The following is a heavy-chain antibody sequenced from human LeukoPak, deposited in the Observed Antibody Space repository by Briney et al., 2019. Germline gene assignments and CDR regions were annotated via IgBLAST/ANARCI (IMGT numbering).Heavy chain of an antibody. Sequence: GRSLRLSCAASGFTFSSYDMHWFRQVTGKGLEWVSAIGTAVDTSYADSVKGRFTISRENAKDSLYLQMNSLRAGDTAVYYCARRNWGSGGGFDIWGQGTMVTVSS. V-gene: IGHV3-13*01. CDR2: IGTAVDT. D-gene: IGHD7-27*01. J-gene: IGHJ3*02. CDR1: GFTFSSYD. CDR3: ARRNWGSGGGFDI.